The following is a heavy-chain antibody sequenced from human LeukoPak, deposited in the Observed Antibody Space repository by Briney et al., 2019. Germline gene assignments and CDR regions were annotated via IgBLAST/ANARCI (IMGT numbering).Heavy chain of an antibody. D-gene: IGHD6-19*01. V-gene: IGHV4-59*01. CDR2: IYYSGST. Sequence: SETLSLTCTVSGGSISSYYWSWIRQPPGKGLEWIGYIYYSGSTNYNPSLNSRVTISVDTSKNQFSLRLSFVTAADTAVYYCGRSLSSAWYYFAYWGQGTLVTVSS. J-gene: IGHJ4*02. CDR3: GRSLSSAWYYFAY. CDR1: GGSISSYY.